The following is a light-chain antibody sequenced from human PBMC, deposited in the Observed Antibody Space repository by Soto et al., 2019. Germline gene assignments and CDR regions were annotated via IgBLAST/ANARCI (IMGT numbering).Light chain of an antibody. V-gene: IGLV2-23*02. Sequence: QSALTQPASVSGSPGQSITISFTRTSSDVGSYNFVSWYQQHPGKVPKVMIYEVSKRPSGVSDRFSGSKSGNTASLTISGLQAEDEADYYCCADAGRSTYVFGTGTKLTVL. CDR1: SSDVGSYNF. CDR3: CADAGRSTYV. J-gene: IGLJ1*01. CDR2: EVS.